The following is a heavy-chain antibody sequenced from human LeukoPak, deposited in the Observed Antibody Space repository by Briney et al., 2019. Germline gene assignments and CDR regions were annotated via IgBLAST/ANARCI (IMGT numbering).Heavy chain of an antibody. CDR1: GYTFTGYY. CDR2: INPNSGGT. D-gene: IGHD1-26*01. J-gene: IGHJ3*02. Sequence: ASVKVSCKASGYTFTGYYMHWVRQAPGQGLEWMGWINPNSGGTNYAQKFQGRVTMTRDTSISTAYMELSRLRSDDTAVYYCARRSVSGSPDASDIWGQGTMVTVSS. V-gene: IGHV1-2*02. CDR3: ARRSVSGSPDASDI.